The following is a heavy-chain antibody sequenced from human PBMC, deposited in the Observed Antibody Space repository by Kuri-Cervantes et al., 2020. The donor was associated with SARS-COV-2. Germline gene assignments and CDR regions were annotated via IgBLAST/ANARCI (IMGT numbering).Heavy chain of an antibody. CDR1: GYTFTGYY. V-gene: IGHV1-2*02. CDR2: INPSGGI. D-gene: IGHD5-18*01. Sequence: ASVKVSCKASGYTFTGYYMHWVRQAPGQGPEWMGWINPSGGINPAQKFQDRVTMTRDTSTTTIHMELSRLTPDDTAVFYCARDRRTGGYSSGFDLWGQGTLVTVSS. J-gene: IGHJ4*02. CDR3: ARDRRTGGYSSGFDL.